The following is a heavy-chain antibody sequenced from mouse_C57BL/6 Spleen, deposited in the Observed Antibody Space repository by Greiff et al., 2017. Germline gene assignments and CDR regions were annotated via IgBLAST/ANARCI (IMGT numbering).Heavy chain of an antibody. J-gene: IGHJ3*01. CDR2: IWGVGST. Sequence: QVQLKESGPGLVAPSQSLSITCTVSGFSLTSYGVDWVRQSPGKGLEWLGVIWGVGSTNYNSALKSRLSNNKDNSKSKVFLKMNSLQTDDTAMYYGASGGAGAQAFAYWGQGTLVTVSA. CDR1: GFSLTSYG. CDR3: ASGGAGAQAFAY. D-gene: IGHD3-2*02. V-gene: IGHV2-6*01.